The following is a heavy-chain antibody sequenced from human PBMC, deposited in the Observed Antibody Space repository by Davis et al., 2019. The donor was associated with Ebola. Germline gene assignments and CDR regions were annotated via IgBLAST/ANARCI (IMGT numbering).Heavy chain of an antibody. V-gene: IGHV3-23*01. CDR2: IAGSGGST. CDR3: AKGPETGRFEY. CDR1: GFTFSSYA. D-gene: IGHD1-1*01. Sequence: GESLKISCAASGFTFSSYAMSWVRQAPGKGLEWVSAIAGSGGSTYHADSVKGRFTISRDNSKNTLYLQMKSLRAEDTAVYYCAKGPETGRFEYGGQGTLVTVSA. J-gene: IGHJ4*02.